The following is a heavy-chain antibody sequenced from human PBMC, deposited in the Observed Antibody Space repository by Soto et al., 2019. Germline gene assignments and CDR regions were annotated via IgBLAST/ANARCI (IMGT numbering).Heavy chain of an antibody. D-gene: IGHD6-25*01. CDR3: ARQGQRLGYYYYYGMDV. CDR1: GYSFTSYW. Sequence: PAGSVKISCNGSGYSFTSYWIGWVRQMPGKGLEWMGIIYPGDSDTRYSPSFQGQVTISADKSISTAYLQWSSLKASDTAMYYCARQGQRLGYYYYYGMDVWGQGTTVTVSS. CDR2: IYPGDSDT. V-gene: IGHV5-51*01. J-gene: IGHJ6*02.